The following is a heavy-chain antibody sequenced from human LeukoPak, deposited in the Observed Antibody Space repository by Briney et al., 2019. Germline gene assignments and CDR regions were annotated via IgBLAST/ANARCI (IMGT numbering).Heavy chain of an antibody. D-gene: IGHD3-10*01. Sequence: GGSLRLSCAASGFTFSSYAMSWVRQAPGKGLEWVSAISGSGGSTYYTDSVKGRFTISRDNSKNTLYLQMNSLRAEDTAVYYCDRYGSGRMNWFDPWGQGTLVTVSS. CDR3: DRYGSGRMNWFDP. CDR1: GFTFSSYA. J-gene: IGHJ5*02. CDR2: ISGSGGST. V-gene: IGHV3-23*01.